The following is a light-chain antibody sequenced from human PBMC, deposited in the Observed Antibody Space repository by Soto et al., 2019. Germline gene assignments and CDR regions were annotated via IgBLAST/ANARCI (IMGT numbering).Light chain of an antibody. CDR3: QHYIGYSGM. J-gene: IGKJ1*01. CDR2: KAS. Sequence: DIQMTQSPSTLSASVGDRVTITCRASQSLNSWLAWYQHKPGKAPKLLIHKASILASGVPSRFSGSHSGAECTLTISSLQPDDFATYYCQHYIGYSGMFGQGTKVDIK. V-gene: IGKV1-5*03. CDR1: QSLNSW.